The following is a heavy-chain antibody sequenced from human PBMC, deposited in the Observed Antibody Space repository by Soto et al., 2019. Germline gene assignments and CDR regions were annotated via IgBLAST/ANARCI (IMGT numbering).Heavy chain of an antibody. V-gene: IGHV4-59*08. J-gene: IGHJ3*02. CDR1: GGSISGYY. CDR2: VYSSGST. CDR3: ARRRRLERPVGDAFDI. D-gene: IGHD1-1*01. Sequence: QVQLQESGPGLVKPSETLSLTCTVSGGSISGYYWSWIRQPPGKGLEWIGYVYSSGSTNYNPSLMNRDTISLDTSKNQFSLKVSSGTAADTAVYYCARRRRLERPVGDAFDIWGQGTMVTVSS.